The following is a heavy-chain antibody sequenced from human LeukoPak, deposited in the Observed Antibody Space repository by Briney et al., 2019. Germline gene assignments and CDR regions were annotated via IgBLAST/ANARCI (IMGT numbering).Heavy chain of an antibody. D-gene: IGHD5-18*01. CDR2: ISVRNGNT. Sequence: ASVKVSCKASGYTFTSYGISWVRQAPGQGLEWMGWISVRNGNTNYAQKLQGRVTMTTDTSTSTAYMELRSLRSDDTAVYYCARDLSYGYYLGYWGQGTLVTVSS. CDR3: ARDLSYGYYLGY. J-gene: IGHJ4*02. V-gene: IGHV1-18*04. CDR1: GYTFTSYG.